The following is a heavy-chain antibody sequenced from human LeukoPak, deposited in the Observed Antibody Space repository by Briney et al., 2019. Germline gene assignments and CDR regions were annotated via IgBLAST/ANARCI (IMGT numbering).Heavy chain of an antibody. CDR2: IGGSGTRT. V-gene: IGHV3-23*01. Sequence: PGGTLRLSCSASGFTFTTYGMNWVRQAPGKGLEWVSGIGGSGTRTYYADSVKGRFTISRDNSKNTLYLQMNSLRAEDTAVYYCAKDYVRIVGAPPEDDAFDIWGQGTMVTVSS. J-gene: IGHJ3*02. D-gene: IGHD1-26*01. CDR3: AKDYVRIVGAPPEDDAFDI. CDR1: GFTFTTYG.